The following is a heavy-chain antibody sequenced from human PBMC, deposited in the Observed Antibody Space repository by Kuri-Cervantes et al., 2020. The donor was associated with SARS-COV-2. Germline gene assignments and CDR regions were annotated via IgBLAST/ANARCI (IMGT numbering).Heavy chain of an antibody. Sequence: GGSLRLSCAASGFTFDDYTMHWVRQAPGKGLKWVSLVSWDGGSTYYADSVKGRFTISRDNGKNSLYLQMNSLRTEDTALYYCAKDMTPDYGGNVDYWGQGTLVTVSS. J-gene: IGHJ4*02. V-gene: IGHV3-43*01. CDR3: AKDMTPDYGGNVDY. CDR2: VSWDGGST. D-gene: IGHD4-23*01. CDR1: GFTFDDYT.